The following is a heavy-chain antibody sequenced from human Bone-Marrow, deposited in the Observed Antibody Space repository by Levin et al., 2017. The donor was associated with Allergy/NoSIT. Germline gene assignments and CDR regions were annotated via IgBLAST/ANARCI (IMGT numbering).Heavy chain of an antibody. Sequence: GGSLRLSCAASGFTFSSYSMSWVRQAPGKGLEWVSSISSSSTYIYYADSVKGRFTISRDNAKNSLYLQMNSLRAEDTAVYYCAREYSSGYLYFDLWGRGTLVTVSS. CDR3: AREYSSGYLYFDL. CDR1: GFTFSSYS. CDR2: ISSSSTYI. J-gene: IGHJ2*01. V-gene: IGHV3-21*04. D-gene: IGHD6-19*01.